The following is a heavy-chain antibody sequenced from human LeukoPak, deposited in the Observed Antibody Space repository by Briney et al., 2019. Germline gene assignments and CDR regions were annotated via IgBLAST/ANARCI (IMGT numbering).Heavy chain of an antibody. Sequence: GGSLRLSCAASGFTFSSYEMNWVRQAPGKGLEWVSYISSSGSTIYYADSVKGRFTISRDNAKNTVYLQMNSLRVEDTAVYYCARVSASRYAYDYWGQGTLVTVSS. J-gene: IGHJ4*02. D-gene: IGHD5-18*01. CDR1: GFTFSSYE. V-gene: IGHV3-48*03. CDR2: ISSSGSTI. CDR3: ARVSASRYAYDY.